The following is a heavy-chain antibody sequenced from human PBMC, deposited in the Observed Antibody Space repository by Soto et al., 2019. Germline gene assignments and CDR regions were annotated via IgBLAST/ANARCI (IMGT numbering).Heavy chain of an antibody. CDR2: IIPIFGTA. V-gene: IGHV1-69*01. D-gene: IGHD2-2*01. CDR1: GGTFSSYA. J-gene: IGHJ6*02. CDR3: ARYCSSTSCEYYYYYGMDV. Sequence: QVQLVQSGAEVKKPGSSVKVSCKASGGTFSSYAISWVRQAPGQGLEWMGGIIPIFGTANYAQKFQGRVTSTADESTSTAYMELSSLRAEDTAVYYCARYCSSTSCEYYYYYGMDVWGQGTTVTVSS.